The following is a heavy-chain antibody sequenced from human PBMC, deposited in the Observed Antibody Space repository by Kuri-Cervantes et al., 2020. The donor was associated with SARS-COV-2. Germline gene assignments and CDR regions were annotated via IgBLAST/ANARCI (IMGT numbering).Heavy chain of an antibody. J-gene: IGHJ6*03. Sequence: SVKVSCKASGGTFSSYAISWVRQAPGQGLEWMGGIIPIFGTANYAQKFQGRVTITTDESTSTAYMELSSLRSEDTAVYYCARDRGQLGIGVYYYYYMNVWGKGTTVTVSS. CDR1: GGTFSSYA. CDR2: IIPIFGTA. CDR3: ARDRGQLGIGVYYYYYMNV. V-gene: IGHV1-69*05. D-gene: IGHD7-27*01.